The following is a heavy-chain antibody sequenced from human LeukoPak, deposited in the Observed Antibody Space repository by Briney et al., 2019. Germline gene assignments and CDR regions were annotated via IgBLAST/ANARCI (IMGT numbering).Heavy chain of an antibody. D-gene: IGHD2-2*01. Sequence: GGSLRLSCAAPGFTFSSYSMNWVRQAPGKGLEWVSYISSSSGTIYYADSVKGRFTISRDNAKNSLYLQMNSLRAEDTAVYYCARETALSRAFDIWGQGTMVTVSS. CDR3: ARETALSRAFDI. CDR2: ISSSSGTI. J-gene: IGHJ3*02. CDR1: GFTFSSYS. V-gene: IGHV3-48*04.